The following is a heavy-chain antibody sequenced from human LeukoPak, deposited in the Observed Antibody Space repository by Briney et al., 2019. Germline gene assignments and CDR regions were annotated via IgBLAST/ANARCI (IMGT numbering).Heavy chain of an antibody. Sequence: SVKVSCKASGGTFSSYAISWVRPAPGQGLEWMGRIIPILGIANYAQKFQGRVTITADKSTSTAYMELSSLRSEDTAVYYCARSGGYYLESWGQGTLVTVSS. CDR1: GGTFSSYA. CDR2: IIPILGIA. D-gene: IGHD3-22*01. J-gene: IGHJ4*02. V-gene: IGHV1-69*04. CDR3: ARSGGYYLES.